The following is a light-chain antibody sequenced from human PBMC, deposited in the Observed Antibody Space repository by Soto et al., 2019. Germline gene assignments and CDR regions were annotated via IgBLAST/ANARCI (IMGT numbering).Light chain of an antibody. CDR2: DTS. CDR3: QQRSNWIT. CDR1: QSVSSY. J-gene: IGKJ5*01. V-gene: IGKV3-11*01. Sequence: EIVLTQSPATLSLSPGDGATLSCRASQSVSSYLAWYQQKPGQAPRLLIYDTSNRATGIPARFSGSGSGTDFNLTISSLEPEDFAIYYCQQRSNWITFGQGTRLEIE.